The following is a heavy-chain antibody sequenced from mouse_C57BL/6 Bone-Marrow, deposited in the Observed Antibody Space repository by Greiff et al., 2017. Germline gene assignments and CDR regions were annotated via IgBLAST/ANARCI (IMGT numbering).Heavy chain of an antibody. J-gene: IGHJ1*03. V-gene: IGHV1-26*01. Sequence: EVQLQQSGPELVKPGASVKISCKASGYTFTDYYMNWVKQSHGKSLEWIGDINPNNGGTSYKQKFKGKATLTVDKSSSTAYMELRSLTSEDSAVYYCARARDITTVVDWYFDVWGTGTTVTVSS. CDR2: INPNNGGT. CDR3: ARARDITTVVDWYFDV. CDR1: GYTFTDYY. D-gene: IGHD1-1*01.